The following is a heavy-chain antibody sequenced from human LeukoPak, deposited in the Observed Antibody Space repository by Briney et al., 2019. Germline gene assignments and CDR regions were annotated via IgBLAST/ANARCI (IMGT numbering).Heavy chain of an antibody. D-gene: IGHD3-3*01. CDR2: ISSSGSTI. CDR1: GFTFSDYY. Sequence: GGSLRLSCAASGFTFSDYYMSWIRQAPGKGLEWVSYISSSGSTIYYADSVKGRFTISRDNAKNSLYQQMNSLRAEDTAVYYCAREGYDFWSGYDTRDYWGQGTLVTVSS. V-gene: IGHV3-11*04. J-gene: IGHJ4*02. CDR3: AREGYDFWSGYDTRDY.